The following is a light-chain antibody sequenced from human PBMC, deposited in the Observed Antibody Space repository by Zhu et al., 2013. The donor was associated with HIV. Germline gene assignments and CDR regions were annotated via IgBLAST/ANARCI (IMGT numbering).Light chain of an antibody. CDR1: QSLNSRS. V-gene: IGKV3-20*01. Sequence: EIVLTQSPGTLSLSPGERATLSCRASQSLNSRSLAWYQQKPGQAPRLLIHDASSRATGIPDRFSGSGSGTDFTFTISRLEAEDFAVYYCQQYHTSPLSTFGQGTKV. J-gene: IGKJ1*01. CDR3: QQYHTSPLST. CDR2: DAS.